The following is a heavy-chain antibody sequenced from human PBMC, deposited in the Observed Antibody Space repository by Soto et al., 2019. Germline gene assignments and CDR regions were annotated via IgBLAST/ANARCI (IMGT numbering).Heavy chain of an antibody. V-gene: IGHV5-51*01. CDR3: SKFKYSTSVRYLQH. D-gene: IGHD6-6*01. CDR1: GYSFTSYW. J-gene: IGHJ1*01. CDR2: IYPGDSDT. Sequence: GESLKISCKGSGYSFTSYWIGWVRQMPGKDLEWMGIIYPGDSDTRYSPSFQGQVTISADKSISTAYLQWSSLKASDTAIYYCSKFKYSTSVRYLQHWGQGTPVTVSS.